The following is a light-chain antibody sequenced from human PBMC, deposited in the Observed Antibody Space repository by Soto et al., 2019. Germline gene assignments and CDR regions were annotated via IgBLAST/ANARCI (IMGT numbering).Light chain of an antibody. CDR1: TGAVTSNHH. Sequence: QAVVTEEPSLTVSPGGTVTLTCGSSTGAVTSNHHPYWFQQKAGQAPRTLIYDTSNKHSWTPARFSSSLLGDKAALTLSGAQPEDEAQYYCLLSYNAARVFGGGTKVTVL. CDR2: DTS. J-gene: IGLJ2*01. V-gene: IGLV7-46*01. CDR3: LLSYNAARV.